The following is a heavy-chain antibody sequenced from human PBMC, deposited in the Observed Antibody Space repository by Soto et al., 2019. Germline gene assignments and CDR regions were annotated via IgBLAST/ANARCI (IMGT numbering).Heavy chain of an antibody. D-gene: IGHD4-4*01. CDR3: AKDGAVTTALDY. CDR2: ISYDGSNK. CDR1: GFTFSSYG. Sequence: PVGSLRLSCAASGFTFSSYGMHWVRQAPGKGLEWVAVISYDGSNKYYADSVKGRFTISRDNSKNTLYLQMNSLRAEDTAVYYCAKDGAVTTALDYWGQGTLVTVSS. V-gene: IGHV3-30*18. J-gene: IGHJ4*02.